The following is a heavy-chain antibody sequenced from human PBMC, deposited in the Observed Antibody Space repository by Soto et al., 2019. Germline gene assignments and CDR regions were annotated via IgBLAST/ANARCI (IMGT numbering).Heavy chain of an antibody. CDR1: GFSLSNARMG. CDR3: ARSEYDVLASPSPPAPTTYYYYYMDV. CDR2: IFSNDEK. Sequence: SGPTLVNPTETLTLTCTVSGFSLSNARMGVSWIRQPPGKALEWLAHIFSNDEKSYSTSLKSRLTISKDTSKSQVVLTMTNMDPVDTATYYCARSEYDVLASPSPPAPTTYYYYYMDVWGKGTTVTVSS. V-gene: IGHV2-26*01. D-gene: IGHD3-9*01. J-gene: IGHJ6*03.